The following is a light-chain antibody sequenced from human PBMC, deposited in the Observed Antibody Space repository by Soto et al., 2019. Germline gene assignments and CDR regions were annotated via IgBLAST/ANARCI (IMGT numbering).Light chain of an antibody. J-gene: IGKJ1*01. V-gene: IGKV1-5*01. CDR3: QQYNSYSPWT. CDR2: DAS. CDR1: QSISSW. Sequence: DIQMTQSPSTLSGSVGDRVTITCRASQSISSWLAWYQQKPGKAPKLLIYDASSLESGGPSRFSGSGSGTEFTLTISSPQPDDFATYYCQQYNSYSPWTFGQGTKVEIK.